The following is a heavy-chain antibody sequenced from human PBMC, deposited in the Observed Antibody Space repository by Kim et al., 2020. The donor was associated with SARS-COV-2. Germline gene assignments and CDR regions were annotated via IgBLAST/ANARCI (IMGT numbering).Heavy chain of an antibody. Sequence: ASVKVSCKASGYTFTSYAMNWVRQAPGQGLEWMGWINTNTGNPTYAQGFTGRFVFSLDTSVSTAYLQISSLKAEDTAVYYCARHGTIFGVAPTNWFDPWGQGTLVTVSS. D-gene: IGHD3-3*01. CDR2: INTNTGNP. J-gene: IGHJ5*02. CDR1: GYTFTSYA. CDR3: ARHGTIFGVAPTNWFDP. V-gene: IGHV7-4-1*02.